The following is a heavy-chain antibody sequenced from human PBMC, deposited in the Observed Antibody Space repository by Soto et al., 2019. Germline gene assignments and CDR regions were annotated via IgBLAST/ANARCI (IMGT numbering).Heavy chain of an antibody. D-gene: IGHD3-3*01. Sequence: QVQLVQSGAEVKKPGSSVKVSCKASEGTFNRYAISWVRQAPGQGLEWMGGIIPIFGIGNDAQRFQGRVTITADESTGTAYMELSSLRSEDTGVYYCARSAITLFGVVSIPPHYYSEMDVWGQGTTVTVSS. CDR3: ARSAITLFGVVSIPPHYYSEMDV. J-gene: IGHJ6*02. CDR2: IIPIFGIG. CDR1: EGTFNRYA. V-gene: IGHV1-69*01.